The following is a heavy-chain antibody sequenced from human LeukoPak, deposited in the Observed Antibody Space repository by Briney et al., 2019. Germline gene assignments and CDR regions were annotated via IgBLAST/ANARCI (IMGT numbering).Heavy chain of an antibody. CDR1: GGSVSSSSDY. V-gene: IGHV4-39*01. D-gene: IGHD3-22*01. CDR2: LFYSGST. CDR3: ARHMFDRTGRPFDY. Sequence: SETLSLTCTVSGGSVSSSSDYWDWIRQPPGKGLEWIGSLFYSGSTDYSPSLKSRVTISVDTSKNQFSLKLSSVTAADTAVYYCARHMFDRTGRPFDYWGQGTLVTGSS. J-gene: IGHJ4*02.